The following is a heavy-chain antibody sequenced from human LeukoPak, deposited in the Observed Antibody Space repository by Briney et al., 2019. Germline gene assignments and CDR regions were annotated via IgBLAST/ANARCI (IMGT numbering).Heavy chain of an antibody. D-gene: IGHD3-10*01. CDR1: GFTFDDYA. CDR3: AKDMVRGVIYAFDI. CDR2: INWNSGNI. J-gene: IGHJ3*02. Sequence: PGRSLRLSCAASGFTFDDYAMHWVRQAPGKGLEWVSGINWNSGNIGYADSVKGRFTISRDNAKNSLYLQMNSLRAEDTALYYYAKDMVRGVIYAFDIWGQGTMDTVSS. V-gene: IGHV3-9*01.